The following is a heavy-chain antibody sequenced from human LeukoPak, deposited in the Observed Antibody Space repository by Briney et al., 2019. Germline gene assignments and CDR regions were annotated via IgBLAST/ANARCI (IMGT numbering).Heavy chain of an antibody. V-gene: IGHV3-7*05. CDR3: ARDEFGPLAF. J-gene: IGHJ4*02. D-gene: IGHD3/OR15-3a*01. CDR1: GLTFSNCR. Sequence: QPGGSLRLSCVVSGLTFSNCRMTWVCQAPGRGLEWVANIKEDGTETSYVGSVKGRFTISRDNAKNSLYLQMSSLRVEDTALYYCARDEFGPLAFWGRGTLVTVSS. CDR2: IKEDGTET.